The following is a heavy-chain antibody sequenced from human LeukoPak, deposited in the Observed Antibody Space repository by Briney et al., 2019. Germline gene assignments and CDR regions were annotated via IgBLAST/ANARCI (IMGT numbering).Heavy chain of an antibody. V-gene: IGHV3-7*01. CDR2: IKEDGSEK. D-gene: IGHD4-17*01. Sequence: PGGSLRLSCAASRFTFSDYYITWVRQAPGRGLEWVANIKEDGSEKNYVDSVKGRLTISRDNAKNSVYLLLNSLTPEDTAVYYCARDLRAGGTWSYGVYFDLWGRGTLVTVSS. J-gene: IGHJ2*01. CDR1: RFTFSDYY. CDR3: ARDLRAGGTWSYGVYFDL.